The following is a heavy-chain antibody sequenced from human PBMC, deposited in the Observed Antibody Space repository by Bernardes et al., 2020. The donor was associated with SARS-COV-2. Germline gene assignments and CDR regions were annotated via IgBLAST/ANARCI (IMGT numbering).Heavy chain of an antibody. J-gene: IGHJ6*02. Sequence: ASVKVSCKASGYTFTNYDINWVRQATGQGLEWMGWMNPNSDNTGYAWKFQGRVTLTRNTSISTAYMELTSLTSEDTAEYYCSKGPWQPYYYGMDVWGQGTTVTYSS. CDR3: SKGPWQPYYYGMDV. D-gene: IGHD5-12*01. CDR1: GYTFTNYD. CDR2: MNPNSDNT. V-gene: IGHV1-8*02.